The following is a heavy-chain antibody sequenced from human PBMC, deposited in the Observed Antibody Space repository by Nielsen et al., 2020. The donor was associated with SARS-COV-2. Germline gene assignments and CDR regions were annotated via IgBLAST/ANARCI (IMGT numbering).Heavy chain of an antibody. CDR2: ISYDGSNK. D-gene: IGHD2/OR15-2a*01. Sequence: GESLKISCAASGFTFSSYAMHWVRQAPGKGLEWVAVISYDGSNKYYADSVKGRFTISRDNSKNTLYLQMNSLKTEDTAVYYCTTVIGSPDYGMDVWGQGTTVTVSS. CDR3: TTVIGSPDYGMDV. V-gene: IGHV3-30*04. CDR1: GFTFSSYA. J-gene: IGHJ6*02.